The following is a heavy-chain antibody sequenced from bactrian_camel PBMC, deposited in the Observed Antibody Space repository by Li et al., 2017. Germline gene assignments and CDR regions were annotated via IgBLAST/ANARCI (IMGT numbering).Heavy chain of an antibody. V-gene: IGHV3S42*01. J-gene: IGHJ4*01. CDR3: ATDDARLIARGSSCRPY. Sequence: VQLVESGGGLVQPGGSLRLSCAASGFTFRNYDMIWVRQVLGKGLEWVSGIYSGGVVKSYADSVKGRFTISRDNAMNTLTLQMNSLTTEDSGVYYCATDDARLIARGSSCRPYWGQGTQVTVS. CDR1: GFTFRNYD. CDR2: IYSGGVVK. D-gene: IGHD2*01.